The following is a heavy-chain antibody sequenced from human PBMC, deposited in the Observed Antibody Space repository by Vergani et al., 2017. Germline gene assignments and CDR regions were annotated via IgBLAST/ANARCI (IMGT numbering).Heavy chain of an antibody. CDR1: GGSISSSSYY. V-gene: IGHV4-39*07. D-gene: IGHD1-26*01. J-gene: IGHJ3*02. CDR3: ARDWVGATSGGDDAFDI. CDR2: IYYSGST. Sequence: QLQLQESGPGLVKPSETLSLTCTVSGGSISSSSYYWGWTRQPPGKGLEWIGSIYYSGSTYYNPSLKSRVPISGDKAKNQFSLKLSSVTAADTAVYYCARDWVGATSGGDDAFDIWGQGTMVTVSS.